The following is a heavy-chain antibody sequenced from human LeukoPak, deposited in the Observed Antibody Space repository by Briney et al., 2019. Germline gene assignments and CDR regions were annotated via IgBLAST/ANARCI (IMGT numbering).Heavy chain of an antibody. V-gene: IGHV3-30*04. CDR2: ISYDGSNK. Sequence: GGSLRLSCAASGFTFSSYAMHWVRQAPGKGLEWVAVISYDGSNKYYADSVKGQFTISRDNSKNTLYLQMNSLRAEDTAVYYCARDRRTAGHYYYYGMDVWGQGTTVTVSS. J-gene: IGHJ6*02. CDR1: GFTFSSYA. D-gene: IGHD6-13*01. CDR3: ARDRRTAGHYYYYGMDV.